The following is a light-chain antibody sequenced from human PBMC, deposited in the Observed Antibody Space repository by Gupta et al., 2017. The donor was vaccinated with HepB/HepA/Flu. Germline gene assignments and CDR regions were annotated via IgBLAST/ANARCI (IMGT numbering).Light chain of an antibody. CDR2: AAS. V-gene: IGKV1-6*01. CDR3: LQDYNYPRT. J-gene: IGKJ1*01. CDR1: QDIRNE. Sequence: AIQMTQSPSSLSASVGDRVTIVCRASQDIRNELGWYQQKPGKAPELLIYAASSLQSGVPLRFSGSGSGTDFTLTISSLQPEDFATYYCLQDYNYPRTFGQGTKVEIK.